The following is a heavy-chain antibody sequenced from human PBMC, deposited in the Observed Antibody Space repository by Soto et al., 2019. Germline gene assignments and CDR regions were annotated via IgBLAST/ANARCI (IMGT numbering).Heavy chain of an antibody. J-gene: IGHJ4*02. D-gene: IGHD3-22*01. CDR2: ISYDGSNK. Sequence: PGGSLRLSCAASGFTFSSYAMHWVRQAPGKGLEWVAVISYDGSNKYYADSVKGRFTISRDNSKNTLYLQMNSLRAEDTAVYYCARDLIGGPGHWGQGTLVTVSS. CDR3: ARDLIGGPGH. CDR1: GFTFSSYA. V-gene: IGHV3-30-3*01.